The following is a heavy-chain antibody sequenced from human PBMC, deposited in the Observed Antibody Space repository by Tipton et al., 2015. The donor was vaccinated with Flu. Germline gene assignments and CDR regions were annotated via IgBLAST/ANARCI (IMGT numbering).Heavy chain of an antibody. CDR3: ARSKYPPQGGVVDDY. V-gene: IGHV4-61*02. CDR1: GGSISSGSYY. CDR2: IYTSGST. J-gene: IGHJ4*02. D-gene: IGHD3-3*01. Sequence: TLSLTCTVSGGSISSGSYYWSWIRPPAGKGLEWIGRIYTSGSTNYNPSLKSRVTISVDTSKNQFSLKLSSVTAADTAVYYCARSKYPPQGGVVDDYWGQGTLVTVSS.